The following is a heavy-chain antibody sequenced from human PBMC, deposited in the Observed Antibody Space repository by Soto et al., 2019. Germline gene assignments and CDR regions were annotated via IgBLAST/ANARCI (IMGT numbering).Heavy chain of an antibody. D-gene: IGHD6-13*01. J-gene: IGHJ4*02. Sequence: PGGSLRLSCVASGFTFSSYSINWVRQAPGKGLEWVSSISGSSSYKYYADSVKGRFTISRDNAKNSLHLQMNSLRAEDTAVYYCVRDAIAATGSMGYWGQGTLVTVSS. V-gene: IGHV3-21*06. CDR1: GFTFSSYS. CDR3: VRDAIAATGSMGY. CDR2: ISGSSSYK.